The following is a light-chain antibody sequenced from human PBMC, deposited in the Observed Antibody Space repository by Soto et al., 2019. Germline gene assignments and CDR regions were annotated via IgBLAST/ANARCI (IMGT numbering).Light chain of an antibody. V-gene: IGKV1-5*03. CDR1: QSIDSW. J-gene: IGKJ2*01. CDR2: KAS. Sequence: DIQMTQSPSTLSASVGDRVTITCRASQSIDSWLAWYQQKPGKAPKLLIYKASSLESGVPSRFSGSRSGTEFTLTISGLQPDDFATYYCQQYKSYSPYTFGQGTKLEIK. CDR3: QQYKSYSPYT.